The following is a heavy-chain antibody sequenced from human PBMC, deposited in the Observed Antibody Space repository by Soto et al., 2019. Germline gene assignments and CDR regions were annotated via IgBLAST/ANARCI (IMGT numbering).Heavy chain of an antibody. D-gene: IGHD3-16*01. CDR1: GFSFSSRA. CDR2: ISGGGGAT. V-gene: IGHV3-23*01. J-gene: IGHJ4*02. CDR3: ATQGEVWRQFDY. Sequence: EVRLLESGGMLIQPGGSLRLSCEASGFSFSSRAMSWVRQAPGKGLEWVSVISGGGGATYYADSVKGRFSISRDISLNSVYLQMDGLRAEDTAIYYCATQGEVWRQFDYWGQGSLVTVSS.